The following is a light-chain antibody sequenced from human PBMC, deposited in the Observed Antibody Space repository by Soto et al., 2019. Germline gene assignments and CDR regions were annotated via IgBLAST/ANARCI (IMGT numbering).Light chain of an antibody. V-gene: IGKV1-5*03. J-gene: IGKJ1*01. CDR2: KAS. Sequence: DLQITQAPSTLSASVGDRVTITCRASQSISSWLAWYQQKPGKAPKLLIYKASSLESGVPSRFSGSGSGTEFTLTISSLQPDDFATYYCQQYTTFGQGTKVDIK. CDR1: QSISSW. CDR3: QQYTT.